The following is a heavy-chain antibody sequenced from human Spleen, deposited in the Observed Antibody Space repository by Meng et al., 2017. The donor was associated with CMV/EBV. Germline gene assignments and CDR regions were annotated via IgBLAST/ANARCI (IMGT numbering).Heavy chain of an antibody. CDR1: GGSINSGEYY. CDR2: IRYSGST. V-gene: IGHV4-30-4*08. D-gene: IGHD2-2*01. J-gene: IGHJ6*02. Sequence: SETLSLTCTVSGGSINSGEYYSSWIRQPPGKGLEWIGYIRYSGSTSYNPSLTSRVTISVDTSKNHFSLKLSSVTAADTAVYYCARVGYILVEPTVFYYYGMDVWGQGTTVTVSS. CDR3: ARVGYILVEPTVFYYYGMDV.